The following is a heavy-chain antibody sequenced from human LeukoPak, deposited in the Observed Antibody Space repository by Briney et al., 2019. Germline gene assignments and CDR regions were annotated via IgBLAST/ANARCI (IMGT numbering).Heavy chain of an antibody. Sequence: SETLSLTCTVSGGSISSSNYYWGWIRQPPGKGLEWIGSIYYSGITYYNSSLKSRVTISVDTSKNQFSLKLSSVTAADTAVYYCATHRGAYYYGSGSPNWFDPWGQGTLVTVSS. CDR1: GGSISSSNYY. D-gene: IGHD3-10*01. V-gene: IGHV4-39*01. CDR3: ATHRGAYYYGSGSPNWFDP. CDR2: IYYSGIT. J-gene: IGHJ5*02.